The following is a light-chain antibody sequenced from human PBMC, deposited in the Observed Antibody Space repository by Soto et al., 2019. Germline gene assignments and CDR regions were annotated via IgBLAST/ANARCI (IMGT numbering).Light chain of an antibody. J-gene: IGKJ5*01. V-gene: IGKV1-27*01. Sequence: DMQMTQSPSSLSASVGNRVSITCRASQDISNYLAWYQQKPGKVPKVLIYAASTLQPGVPSRFSGSGSGTDFTLTINSLQPDDIATYFCQNYDYDPITFGQGTRLEIK. CDR1: QDISNY. CDR3: QNYDYDPIT. CDR2: AAS.